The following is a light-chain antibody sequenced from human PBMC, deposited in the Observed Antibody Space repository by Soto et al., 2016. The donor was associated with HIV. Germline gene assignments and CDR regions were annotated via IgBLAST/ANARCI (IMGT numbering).Light chain of an antibody. J-gene: IGKJ2*01. V-gene: IGKV1-39*01. CDR1: QSISTY. CDR3: QQSYSTVSFT. Sequence: DIQMTQSPSSLSASVGDRVTITCRASQSISTYLNWYQQKPGKAPKLLIYAASSLQSGVPSRFSGSGSGTDFTLTINSLQPEDFGSYYCQQSYSTVSFTFGQGPSWRS. CDR2: AAS.